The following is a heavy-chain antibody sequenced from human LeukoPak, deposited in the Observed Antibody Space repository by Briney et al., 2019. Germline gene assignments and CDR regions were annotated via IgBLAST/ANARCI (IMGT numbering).Heavy chain of an antibody. V-gene: IGHV4-61*02. CDR3: ARGGSIVGATIDY. CDR2: IYTSGST. Sequence: SQTLSLTCTVSGGSISSGSYYWCWIRQPAGKGLGWIGRIYTSGSTNYNPSLKRRVTISVDTSKNQFSLKLSSVTAADTAVYYCARGGSIVGATIDYWGQGTLVTVSS. CDR1: GGSISSGSYY. J-gene: IGHJ4*02. D-gene: IGHD1-26*01.